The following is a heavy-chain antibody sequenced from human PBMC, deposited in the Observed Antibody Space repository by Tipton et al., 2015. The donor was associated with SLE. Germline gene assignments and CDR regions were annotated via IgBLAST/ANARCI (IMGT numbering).Heavy chain of an antibody. Sequence: TLSLTCTVSGGSVTSGGYFWSWIRQHPGKGLEWIGYMYYSGDTYYNPSLKSRVTISVDTSGRQLSLRLTSVTAADMAVYFCARDVAGTADYWGQGTRVTVSA. J-gene: IGHJ4*02. CDR2: MYYSGDT. D-gene: IGHD1-26*01. CDR3: ARDVAGTADY. V-gene: IGHV4-31*03. CDR1: GGSVTSGGYF.